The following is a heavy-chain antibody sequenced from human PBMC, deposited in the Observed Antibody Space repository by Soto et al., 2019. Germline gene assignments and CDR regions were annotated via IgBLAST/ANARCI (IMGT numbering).Heavy chain of an antibody. CDR1: GFTFSSYW. J-gene: IGHJ6*02. V-gene: IGHV3-74*01. D-gene: IGHD6-13*01. Sequence: GGSLRLSCAASGFTFSSYWMHWVHQAPGKGLVWVSRINSDGSSTSYADSVKGRFTISRDNAKNTLYLQMNSLRAEDTAVYYCARDPPYSSSWYGGNYYYYGMDVWGQGTTVTAP. CDR3: ARDPPYSSSWYGGNYYYYGMDV. CDR2: INSDGSST.